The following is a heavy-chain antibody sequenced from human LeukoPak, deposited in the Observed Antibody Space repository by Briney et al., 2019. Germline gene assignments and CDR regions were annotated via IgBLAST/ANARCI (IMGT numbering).Heavy chain of an antibody. CDR1: GYTFTNYY. D-gene: IGHD2-21*02. J-gene: IGHJ5*02. CDR2: INPSGQWT. CDR3: ARDNSVRDTAWWFDP. Sequence: ASVRVSCKAFGYTFTNYYMHWVRQASGQGLEWMGLINPSGQWTSYAQRFQGRVTLTRDVSTSTDYLELSSLRSEDTAVYYCARDNSVRDTAWWFDPWGQGTRVTVSS. V-gene: IGHV1-46*01.